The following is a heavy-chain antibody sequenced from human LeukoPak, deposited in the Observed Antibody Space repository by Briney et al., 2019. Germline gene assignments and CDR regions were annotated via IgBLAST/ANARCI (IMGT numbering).Heavy chain of an antibody. CDR3: ARQRFTRRAYACNWFDP. J-gene: IGHJ5*02. CDR2: IYPGDSDT. Sequence: LDISCKCSDTCFTYYRIGWVRPLPRKGLERMGIIYPGDSDTRYSPSFQEQVTISADKSISTAYLQWSSLKASDTAMYYCARQRFTRRAYACNWFDPWGQGTLVTVSS. V-gene: IGHV5-51*01. CDR1: DTCFTYYR. D-gene: IGHD3-16*01.